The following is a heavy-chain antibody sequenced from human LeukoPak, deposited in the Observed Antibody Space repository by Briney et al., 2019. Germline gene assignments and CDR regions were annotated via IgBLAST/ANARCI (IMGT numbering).Heavy chain of an antibody. CDR1: GFXFSSYA. Sequence: PGGSLRLSCSASGFXFSSYAIHWVRQAPGKGLEYVSAISSNGGSTYYADSVKGRFTISRDNSKNTLYLQMSSLRAEDTAVYYCVKDPPLVAAANDAFDIWGQGTMVTVSS. V-gene: IGHV3-64D*09. CDR2: ISSNGGST. D-gene: IGHD2-15*01. J-gene: IGHJ3*02. CDR3: VKDPPLVAAANDAFDI.